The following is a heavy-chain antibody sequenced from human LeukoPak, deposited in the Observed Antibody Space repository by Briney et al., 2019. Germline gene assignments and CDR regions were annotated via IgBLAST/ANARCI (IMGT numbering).Heavy chain of an antibody. CDR1: GYTFTSYG. V-gene: IGHV1-2*02. Sequence: GASVKVSCKASGYTFTSYGISWVRQAPGQGLEWMGWINPDSGGTNYAQKFQGRVTMTRDTSIRTAYMELSRLRSDDTAVYYCARVDERGHYYDSSGPRKLFDYWGQGTLVTVSS. CDR3: ARVDERGHYYDSSGPRKLFDY. J-gene: IGHJ4*02. D-gene: IGHD3-22*01. CDR2: INPDSGGT.